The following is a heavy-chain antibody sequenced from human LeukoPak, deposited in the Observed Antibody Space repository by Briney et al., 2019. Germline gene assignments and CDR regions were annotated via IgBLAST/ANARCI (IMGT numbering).Heavy chain of an antibody. Sequence: GGSLRLSCAASGFTFSSYGMNWVRQAPGRGLQWVSGIGNSGSTYYADSVKGRFAISRDNSKNTLYLQMNSLRAEDTAVYYCAKISDSRSSSDYWGQGTLVTVSS. CDR3: AKISDSRSSSDY. J-gene: IGHJ4*02. D-gene: IGHD6-6*01. CDR2: IGNSGST. V-gene: IGHV3-23*01. CDR1: GFTFSSYG.